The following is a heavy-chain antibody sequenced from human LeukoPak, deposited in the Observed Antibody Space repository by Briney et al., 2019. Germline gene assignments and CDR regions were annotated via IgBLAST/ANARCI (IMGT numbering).Heavy chain of an antibody. J-gene: IGHJ4*02. D-gene: IGHD3-10*02. CDR1: GYTFTGYY. CDR2: INPNSGGT. Sequence: ASVKVSCKASGYTFTGYYMHWVRQAPGQGLEWMGWINPNSGGTNYAQKFQGRVTMTRDTSISTAYMELGRLRSDDTAVYYCASARELWSAFDYWGQGTLVTVSS. CDR3: ASARELWSAFDY. V-gene: IGHV1-2*02.